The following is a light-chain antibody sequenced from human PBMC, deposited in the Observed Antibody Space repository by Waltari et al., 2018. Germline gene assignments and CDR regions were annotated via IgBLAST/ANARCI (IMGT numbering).Light chain of an antibody. CDR1: NDHSGYA. CDR3: QTWATGQVV. V-gene: IGLV4-69*01. CDR2: LNSDGSH. J-gene: IGLJ2*01. Sequence: QLVVTQSPSVSASPGASVNLTCILSNDHSGYAIAWYQQHPPKGPRFLMKLNSDGSHMKGDGIPDRLSGSSSGAERYLTISSLRSEDEADYYCQTWATGQVVFGGGTKLTVL.